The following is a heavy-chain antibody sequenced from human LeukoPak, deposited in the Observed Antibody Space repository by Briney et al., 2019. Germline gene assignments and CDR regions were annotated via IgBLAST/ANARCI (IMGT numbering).Heavy chain of an antibody. D-gene: IGHD1-26*01. V-gene: IGHV4-39*01. Sequence: SETLSLTCTVSGGSISITNYYCGCIRQPPGRGLEWIRSISYSGTYYNPSLKSRLTISLDTSKNHFSLKLRSVTAADTAVYYCARRTSNPVGAIYYWGQGTLVTVSS. J-gene: IGHJ4*02. CDR2: ISYSGT. CDR1: GGSISITNYY. CDR3: ARRTSNPVGAIYY.